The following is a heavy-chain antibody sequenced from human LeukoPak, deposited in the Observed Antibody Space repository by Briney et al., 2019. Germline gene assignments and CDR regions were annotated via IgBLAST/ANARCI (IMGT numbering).Heavy chain of an antibody. V-gene: IGHV3-7*03. CDR1: GFTLSSYW. J-gene: IGHJ4*02. CDR3: ARDSSGWNYFDY. Sequence: GGSLRFSCAASGFTLSSYWMSWVRQAPGKGLKWLANIKQDGSEQYYVDSVKGRFTISRDNAKNSLYLQRISLRAEDTAVYYCARDSSGWNYFDYGGQGTLVTVSS. D-gene: IGHD6-19*01. CDR2: IKQDGSEQ.